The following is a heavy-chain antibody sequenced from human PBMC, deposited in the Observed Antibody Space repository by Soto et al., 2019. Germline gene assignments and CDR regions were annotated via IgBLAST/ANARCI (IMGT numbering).Heavy chain of an antibody. J-gene: IGHJ4*02. D-gene: IGHD6-19*01. V-gene: IGHV3-30*03. CDR3: ARDRIGGAGTPYFDY. CDR1: GFSFSSYG. CDR2: ISYDGRNK. Sequence: QVQLVESGGGVVQPGRSLRLSCAASGFSFSSYGIHWVRQAPGKGLEWVAVISYDGRNKNFADSVKGRFTISRDNSKNTLFLQMSSLRVEDTAVYYCARDRIGGAGTPYFDYWGQGTLVTVSS.